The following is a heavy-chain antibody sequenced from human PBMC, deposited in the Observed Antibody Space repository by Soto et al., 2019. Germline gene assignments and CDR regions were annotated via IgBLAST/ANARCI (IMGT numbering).Heavy chain of an antibody. J-gene: IGHJ6*02. CDR2: IYPGDSDT. V-gene: IGHV5-51*01. CDR3: ARQGIAVAGTYYYYYGMDV. CDR1: GYSFTSYW. Sequence: GESLKISCKGSGYSFTSYWIGWVRQMPGKGLEWMGIIYPGDSDTRYSPSFQGQVTISVDKSISTAYLQWSSLKASDTAMYYCARQGIAVAGTYYYYYGMDVWGQGTTVTVSS. D-gene: IGHD6-19*01.